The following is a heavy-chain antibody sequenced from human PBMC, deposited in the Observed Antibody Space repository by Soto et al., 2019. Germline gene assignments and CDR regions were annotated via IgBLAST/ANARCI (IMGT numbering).Heavy chain of an antibody. J-gene: IGHJ4*02. CDR3: ARGFYTDY. CDR1: GLTFTNYA. Sequence: GYLRLCCGASGLTFTNYAMNWVRQAPGKALEWVSVISDSGGRTHYADSVKGRFAISRDNSKNSVHLQMNSLRVEDTAVYYCARGFYTDYWGQGALVTVSS. V-gene: IGHV3-23*01. D-gene: IGHD3-3*01. CDR2: ISDSGGRT.